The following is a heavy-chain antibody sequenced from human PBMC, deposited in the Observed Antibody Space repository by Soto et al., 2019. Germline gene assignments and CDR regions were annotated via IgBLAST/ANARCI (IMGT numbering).Heavy chain of an antibody. CDR1: GWSFSGYY. CDR2: INHSGST. J-gene: IGHJ6*02. CDR3: ARGLIRRLWFGDRYYGMDV. D-gene: IGHD3-10*01. Sequence: SETLSLTCAVYGWSFSGYYWSWIHQPPGKGLEWIGEINHSGSTNYNPSLKSRVTISVDTSKNQFSLKLSSVTAADTAVYYCARGLIRRLWFGDRYYGMDVWGQGTTVTVSS. V-gene: IGHV4-34*01.